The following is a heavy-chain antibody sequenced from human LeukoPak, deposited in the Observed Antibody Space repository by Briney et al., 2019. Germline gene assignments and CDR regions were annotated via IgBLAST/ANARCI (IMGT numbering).Heavy chain of an antibody. Sequence: SETLSLTCTVSGVSISSGDYYWSWIRQPPGKGLVWIGYIYYSGSTYYNPSLKSRVTISVDTSKNQFSLKLSSVTAADTAVYYCARDVNDAFDIWGQGTMVTVSS. CDR1: GVSISSGDYY. CDR3: ARDVNDAFDI. V-gene: IGHV4-30-4*01. J-gene: IGHJ3*02. CDR2: IYYSGST.